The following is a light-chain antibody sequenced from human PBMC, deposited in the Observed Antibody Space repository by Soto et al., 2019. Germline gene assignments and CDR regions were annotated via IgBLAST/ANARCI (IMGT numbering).Light chain of an antibody. CDR1: SSNIGNNY. CDR3: GTWDSSLSAWV. Sequence: QSVLTQRPSVSAAPGQKVTISCSGSSSNIGNNYVSWYQHLPGTAPRYVIYDSDKRPSGIPDRFSASKSGTSATLGITGLQTGDEGDYYCGTWDSSLSAWVFGGGTKLTVL. J-gene: IGLJ2*01. CDR2: DSD. V-gene: IGLV1-51*01.